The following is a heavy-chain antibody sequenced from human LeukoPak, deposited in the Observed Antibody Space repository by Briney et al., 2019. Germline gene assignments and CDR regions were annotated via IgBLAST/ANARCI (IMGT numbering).Heavy chain of an antibody. J-gene: IGHJ3*01. V-gene: IGHV3-69-1*02. CDR3: VKSRGWFEVLDV. CDR1: GFDFTGNH. CDR2: ISASSRTI. D-gene: IGHD3-10*01. Sequence: TTGGSLRLSCAASGFDFTGNHMNWVRQVPGKGLEWLSYISASSRTIHYADSVKGRFTVSRDNAENSLYLQMDSLRVEDTAIYYCVKSRGWFEVLDVWGQGTLVTVSS.